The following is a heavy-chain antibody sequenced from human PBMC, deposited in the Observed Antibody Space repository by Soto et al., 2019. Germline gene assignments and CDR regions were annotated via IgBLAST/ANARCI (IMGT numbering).Heavy chain of an antibody. D-gene: IGHD6-19*01. V-gene: IGHV1-3*01. Sequence: ASVKVSCKASGYTFTSYAMHWVRQAPGQRLEWMGWINAGNGNTGFAQKFQGRVTMTRNTSISTAYMELSSLRSDDTAVYYCAIPYSSGWSSFDPWGQGTLVTVSS. CDR2: INAGNGNT. CDR3: AIPYSSGWSSFDP. CDR1: GYTFTSYA. J-gene: IGHJ5*02.